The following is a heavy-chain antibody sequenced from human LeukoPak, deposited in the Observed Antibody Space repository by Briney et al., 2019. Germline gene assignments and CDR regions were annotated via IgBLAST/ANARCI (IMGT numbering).Heavy chain of an antibody. CDR2: IYASGGT. J-gene: IGHJ4*02. CDR3: ARLRNWQLGVDY. Sequence: VKPSGTLSLTCTVSGGSVSNFFWTWIRQPPGKGLEWIGYIYASGGTTYNPSLKSRVTILIDTSKNQFSLKLRSVTAADTAVYYCARLRNWQLGVDYWGQGSLVTVSS. D-gene: IGHD1-1*01. CDR1: GGSVSNFF. V-gene: IGHV4-59*08.